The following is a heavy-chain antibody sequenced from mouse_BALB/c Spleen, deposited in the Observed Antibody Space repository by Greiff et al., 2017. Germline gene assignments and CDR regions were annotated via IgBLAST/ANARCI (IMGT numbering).Heavy chain of an antibody. Sequence: LVKTGASVKISCKASGYSFTGYYMHWVKQSHGKSLEWIGYISCYNGATSYNQKFKGKATFTVDTSSSTAYMQFNSLTSEDSAVYYCAREEGNPTSYAMDYWGQGTSVTVSS. D-gene: IGHD2-1*01. CDR3: AREEGNPTSYAMDY. CDR1: GYSFTGYY. CDR2: ISCYNGAT. J-gene: IGHJ4*01. V-gene: IGHV1S34*01.